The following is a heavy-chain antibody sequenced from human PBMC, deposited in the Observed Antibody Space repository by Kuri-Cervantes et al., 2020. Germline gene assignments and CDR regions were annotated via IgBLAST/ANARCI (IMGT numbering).Heavy chain of an antibody. V-gene: IGHV4-59*01. CDR1: GGSISSYY. CDR2: IYYSGST. Sequence: GSLRLSCIISGGSISSYYWSWIRQPPGKGLEWIGYIYYSGSTNYNPSLKSRVTISVDTSKNQFSLKLSSVTAADTAVYYCAREFNDYYDSRGRWFDPWGQGTLVTVSS. D-gene: IGHD3-22*01. J-gene: IGHJ5*02. CDR3: AREFNDYYDSRGRWFDP.